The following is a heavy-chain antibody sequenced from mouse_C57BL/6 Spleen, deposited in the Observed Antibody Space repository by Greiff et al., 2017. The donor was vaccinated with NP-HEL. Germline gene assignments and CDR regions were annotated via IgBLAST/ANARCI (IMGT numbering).Heavy chain of an antibody. D-gene: IGHD2-1*01. V-gene: IGHV14-4*01. J-gene: IGHJ3*01. CDR1: GFNIKDDY. CDR2: IDPENGDT. CDR3: TTGYGKGD. Sequence: EVQLQQSGAELVRPGASVKLSCTASGFNIKDDYMHWVKQRPEQGLEWIGWIDPENGDTEYASKFQGKATITADTSSNTAYLQLSSLTSEDTAVYYCTTGYGKGDGGQGTLVTVSA.